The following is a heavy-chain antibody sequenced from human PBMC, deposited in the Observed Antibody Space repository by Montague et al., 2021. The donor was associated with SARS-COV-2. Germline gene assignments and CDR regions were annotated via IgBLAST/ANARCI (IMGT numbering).Heavy chain of an antibody. V-gene: IGHV4-39*01. Sequence: SETLSLTCVVSSGSISPSDTHYWGWVRQAPGKGLEWIATISYSGSTSYNPPLRSRVTISVDTSKNQISLNLRSVTAADTSVYYCARHSTTHPFDPWGQGNLVTVSS. J-gene: IGHJ5*02. CDR2: ISYSGST. CDR3: ARHSTTHPFDP. CDR1: SGSISPSDTHY. D-gene: IGHD1-1*01.